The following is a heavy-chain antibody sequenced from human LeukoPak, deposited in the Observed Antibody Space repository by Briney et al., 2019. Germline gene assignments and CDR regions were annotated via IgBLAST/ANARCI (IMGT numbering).Heavy chain of an antibody. J-gene: IGHJ6*02. CDR1: GFTFSSFA. D-gene: IGHD6-19*01. V-gene: IGHV3-23*01. CDR2: LSGRGGST. CDR3: ARNQWLVRRWGDYGMDV. Sequence: GGSLRLYCAASGFTFSSFAMRWVGKAPGKGWEGVSALSGRGGSTYYADSVKGRFTISRDNSKNTLYLQMNSLRAEDTAVYYCARNQWLVRRWGDYGMDVWGQGTTVTVSS.